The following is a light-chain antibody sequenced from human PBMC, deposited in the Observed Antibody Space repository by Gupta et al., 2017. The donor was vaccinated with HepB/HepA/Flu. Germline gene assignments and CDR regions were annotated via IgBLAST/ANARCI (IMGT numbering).Light chain of an antibody. CDR2: DAS. CDR3: QQRSNWL. V-gene: IGKV3-11*01. J-gene: IGKJ2*01. Sequence: EIVLTQSPATLSLSPGERATLVCRASQSVSSYLAWYQQKPGQAPRAPIYDASNRATWHPARFSGSGSSTAFTLTISSLEPEDFAVYYCQQRSNWLFGQGTKLEIK. CDR1: QSVSSY.